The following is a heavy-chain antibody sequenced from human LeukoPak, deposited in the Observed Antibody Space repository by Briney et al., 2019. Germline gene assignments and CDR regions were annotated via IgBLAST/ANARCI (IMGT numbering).Heavy chain of an antibody. V-gene: IGHV1-2*02. J-gene: IGHJ4*02. D-gene: IGHD1-26*01. CDR2: INPNSGGT. CDR1: GYTFTGYY. CDR3: ARDSVRGIMVPFDY. Sequence: ASVKVSCKASGYTFTGYYMHWVRQAPGQGLEWMGWINPNSGGTNYAQKFQGRVTMTRDTSISTAYMELRSLRSDDTAVYYCARDSVRGIMVPFDYWGQGTLVTVSS.